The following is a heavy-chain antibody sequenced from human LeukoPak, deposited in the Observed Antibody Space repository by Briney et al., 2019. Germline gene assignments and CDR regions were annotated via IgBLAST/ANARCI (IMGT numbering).Heavy chain of an antibody. J-gene: IGHJ4*02. CDR3: ARESNVDTAMDFDY. Sequence: VASVKVSCKASGYTFTSYGISWVRQAPGQGLEWMGWISAYNGNTNYAQKLQGRVTMTTDTSTSIAYMELRSLRSDDTAVYYCARESNVDTAMDFDYWGQGTLVTVSS. D-gene: IGHD5-18*01. CDR1: GYTFTSYG. V-gene: IGHV1-18*01. CDR2: ISAYNGNT.